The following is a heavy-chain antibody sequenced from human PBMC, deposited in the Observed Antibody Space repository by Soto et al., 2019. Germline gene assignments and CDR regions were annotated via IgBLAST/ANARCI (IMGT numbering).Heavy chain of an antibody. CDR2: ISSRSDI. CDR3: ARECAAWPLAYGLDV. D-gene: IGHD2-15*01. J-gene: IGHJ6*02. Sequence: GGSLRLSCVGSGFTYSTYRINWVRQAPGKGLEWVSSISSRSDIYYADSVKGRFTISRDNAKNSVSLQMNSLRADDTAVYYCARECAAWPLAYGLDVWGQGTTVTVSS. V-gene: IGHV3-21*01. CDR1: GFTYSTYR.